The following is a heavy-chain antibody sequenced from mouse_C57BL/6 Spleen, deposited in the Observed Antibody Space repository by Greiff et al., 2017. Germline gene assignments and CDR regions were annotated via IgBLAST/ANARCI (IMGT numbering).Heavy chain of an antibody. V-gene: IGHV1-39*01. D-gene: IGHD1-1*01. CDR2: INPNYGTT. CDR3: APITTVGYYAMDD. Sequence: EVHLVESGPELVKPGASVKISCKASGYSFTDYNMNWVKQSNGKSLEWIGVINPNYGTTSYNQKFKGKATLTVDQSSSTAYMPLTSLTSEDSAVYYWAPITTVGYYAMDDWGQGTSVTVSS. CDR1: GYSFTDYN. J-gene: IGHJ4*01.